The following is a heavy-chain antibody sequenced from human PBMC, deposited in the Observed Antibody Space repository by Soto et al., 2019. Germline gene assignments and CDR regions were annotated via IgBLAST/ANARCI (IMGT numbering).Heavy chain of an antibody. J-gene: IGHJ4*02. CDR1: GYTFTSYY. V-gene: IGHV1-46*03. CDR3: ARGGYYYDSSGYYYGY. Sequence: QVQLVQSGAEVKKPGASVKVSCKASGYTFTSYYMHWVRQAPGQGLEWMGIINPSGGSTSYAQKFQGRVNMTRDTSTSTVYMELSSLRSEDTAVYYCARGGYYYDSSGYYYGYWGQGTLVTVSS. CDR2: INPSGGST. D-gene: IGHD3-22*01.